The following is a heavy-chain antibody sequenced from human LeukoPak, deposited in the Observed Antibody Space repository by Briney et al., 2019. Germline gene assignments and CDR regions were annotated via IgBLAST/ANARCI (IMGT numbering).Heavy chain of an antibody. CDR2: ISFNGGST. CDR3: VKGSVYYYGSGSSLDS. V-gene: IGHV3-64D*06. CDR1: GFTFSDYA. D-gene: IGHD3-10*01. Sequence: GGSLRLSCSASGFTFSDYAMHYVRQAPGKGLEYVSVISFNGGSTHYADSVKGRSTISRDNSKNTLHLQMSNLRPDDTAVYYCVKGSVYYYGSGSSLDSWGQGTLVTVSS. J-gene: IGHJ4*02.